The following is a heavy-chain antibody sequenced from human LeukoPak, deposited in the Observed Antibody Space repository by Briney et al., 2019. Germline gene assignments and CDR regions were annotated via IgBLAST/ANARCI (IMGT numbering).Heavy chain of an antibody. CDR2: VSTNDGNT. J-gene: IGHJ4*02. CDR1: GYIFTNYH. D-gene: IGHD4/OR15-4a*01. Sequence: GASVKVSCKASGYIFTNYHIAWVRQAPGQGLEWMGWVSTNDGNTVYAQRLQGRVTMTTDTSTSVAYMELRSLRSEDTAVYYCAREPIYGGNPDYWGQGILVTVSS. V-gene: IGHV1-18*01. CDR3: AREPIYGGNPDY.